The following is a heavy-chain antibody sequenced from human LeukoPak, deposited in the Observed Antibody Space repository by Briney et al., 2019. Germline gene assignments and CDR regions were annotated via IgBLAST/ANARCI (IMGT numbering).Heavy chain of an antibody. J-gene: IGHJ2*01. D-gene: IGHD3/OR15-3a*01. V-gene: IGHV4-59*01. CDR2: IYYTGST. CDR3: ATVGTGDWCFDL. Sequence: SETLSLTCTVSGGSISRSYWSWIRQPPGKGLEWIGYIYYTGSTTYHPALKSRVTMSLDTSKNHFSLMMSSVTAADTAVYYCATVGTGDWCFDLWGRGTLATVSS. CDR1: GGSISRSY.